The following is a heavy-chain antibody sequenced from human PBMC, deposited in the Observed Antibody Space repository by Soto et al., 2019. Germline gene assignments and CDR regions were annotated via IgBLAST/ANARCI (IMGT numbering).Heavy chain of an antibody. CDR1: GGSISSSSYY. CDR3: ARQAVVPEDVLRYFDWSLRGGPFDY. Sequence: SETLSLTCTVSGGSISSSSYYWGWIRQPPGKGLEWIGSIYYSGSTYYNPSLKSRVTISVDTSKNQFSLKLSSVTAADTAVYYCARQAVVPEDVLRYFDWSLRGGPFDYWGQGTLVTVSS. J-gene: IGHJ4*02. D-gene: IGHD3-9*01. CDR2: IYYSGST. V-gene: IGHV4-39*01.